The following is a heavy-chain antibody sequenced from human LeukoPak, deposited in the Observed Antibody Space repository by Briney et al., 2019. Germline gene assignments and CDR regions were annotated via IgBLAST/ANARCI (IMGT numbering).Heavy chain of an antibody. CDR2: IHHSGST. CDR3: ARDQDYYGSGSYGPDH. CDR1: GYSISSGYY. V-gene: IGHV4-38-2*02. Sequence: PSETLSLTCTVFGYSISSGYYWGWIRQPPGKGLEWIGRIHHSGSTYYNPSLKSRLTISVDTSKNQFSLKLSTVTAADTAIYYCARDQDYYGSGSYGPDHWGQGTQVTVSS. J-gene: IGHJ4*02. D-gene: IGHD3-10*01.